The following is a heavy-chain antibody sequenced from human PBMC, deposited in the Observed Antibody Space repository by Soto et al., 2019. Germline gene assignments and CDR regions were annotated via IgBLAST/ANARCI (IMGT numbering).Heavy chain of an antibody. Sequence: RASVKVSCKASGYTFINYCIAWVRQAPGQGLAWMGWINPTNGNTNYARDLEGRVTVTADISATTAYMELRSLTSDDTAVYYCARVNFGNAFEIWGQGTKVTVS. V-gene: IGHV1-18*01. CDR1: GYTFINYC. D-gene: IGHD3-10*01. CDR3: ARVNFGNAFEI. J-gene: IGHJ3*02. CDR2: INPTNGNT.